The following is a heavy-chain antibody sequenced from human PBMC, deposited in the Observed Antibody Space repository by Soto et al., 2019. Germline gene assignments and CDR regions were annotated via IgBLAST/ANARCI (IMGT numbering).Heavy chain of an antibody. CDR1: GYSFAGYW. CDR2: IYPGDSDT. V-gene: IGHV5-51*01. Sequence: PGESLKISCKGSGYSFAGYWIGWVRQMPGKGLDWMGVIYPGDSDTRYSPSFHDQVTISADKSISTAYLQWSSLKASDTAMYFCARLPGVRGVFDGFNVWGQGTMVTVSS. CDR3: ARLPGVRGVFDGFNV. D-gene: IGHD3-10*01. J-gene: IGHJ3*01.